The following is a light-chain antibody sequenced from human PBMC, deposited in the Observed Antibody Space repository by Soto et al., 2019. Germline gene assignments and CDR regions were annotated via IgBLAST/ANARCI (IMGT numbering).Light chain of an antibody. Sequence: QSALTQPRSVSGSPGQSVTISCTGTSSDVGGYNYVSWYQHHPGKAPKFIIFDVSSRPSGVPDRFSGSKSGNTAYLTISGIQAEDEADYYCCSLAGGNIFRVFGGGTKLTVL. CDR2: DVS. CDR3: CSLAGGNIFRV. V-gene: IGLV2-11*01. CDR1: SSDVGGYNY. J-gene: IGLJ2*01.